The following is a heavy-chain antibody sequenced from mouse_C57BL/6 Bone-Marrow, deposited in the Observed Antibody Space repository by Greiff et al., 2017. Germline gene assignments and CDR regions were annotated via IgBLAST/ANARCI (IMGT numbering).Heavy chain of an antibody. V-gene: IGHV1-81*01. D-gene: IGHD1-1*01. CDR1: GYTFTSYG. CDR2: IDPRSGNT. CDR3: ARGLLRLYYFDY. Sequence: VKLVESGAELARPGASVKLSCKASGYTFTSYGISWVKQRTGQGLEWIGEIDPRSGNTYYNEKFKGKATLSADKSSSTAYMELRSLTSEDSAVYFCARGLLRLYYFDYWGQGTALTVSS. J-gene: IGHJ2*01.